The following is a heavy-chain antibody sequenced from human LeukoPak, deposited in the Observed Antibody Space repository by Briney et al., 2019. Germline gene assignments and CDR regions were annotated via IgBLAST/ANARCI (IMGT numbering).Heavy chain of an antibody. V-gene: IGHV3-11*04. CDR3: ARRDSYYYYYMDV. J-gene: IGHJ6*03. Sequence: GGSLRLSCAASGFTFSDYYMSWIRQAPGKELEWVSYISSSGSTIYYADSVKGRFTISRDNAKNSLYLQMNSLRAEDTAVYYCARRDSYYYYYMDVWGKGTTVTVSS. CDR2: ISSSGSTI. CDR1: GFTFSDYY.